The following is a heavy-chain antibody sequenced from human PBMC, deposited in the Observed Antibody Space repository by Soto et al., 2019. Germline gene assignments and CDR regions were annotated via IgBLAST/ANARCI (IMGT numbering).Heavy chain of an antibody. Sequence: GGSLRLSCAASGFTVSSNYMSWVRQAPGKGLEWVSVIYSGGTTYYTDSVRGRFIISRDNSKNMVYLQMNSLRVEDTAVYYCARDYGGNPALFDPWGQGTLVTVSS. CDR3: ARDYGGNPALFDP. CDR2: IYSGGTT. CDR1: GFTVSSNY. V-gene: IGHV3-53*01. J-gene: IGHJ5*02. D-gene: IGHD4-17*01.